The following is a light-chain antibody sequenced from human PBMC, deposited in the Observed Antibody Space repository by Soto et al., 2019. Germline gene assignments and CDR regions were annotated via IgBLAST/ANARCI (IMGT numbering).Light chain of an antibody. CDR3: QQRSNWPHSIT. J-gene: IGKJ5*01. CDR2: DAS. V-gene: IGKV3-11*01. CDR1: QSVSNNY. Sequence: EIVLTQSPATLSLSPGERYTLSCMAIQSVSNNYLAWYQQKPGQAPRLLIYDASNRATGIPARFSGSGSETDFTLTISSLEPEDFAVYYCQQRSNWPHSITVGQVTRLEIK.